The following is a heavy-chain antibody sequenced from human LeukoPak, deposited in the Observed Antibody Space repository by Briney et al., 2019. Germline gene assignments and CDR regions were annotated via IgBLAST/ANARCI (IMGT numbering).Heavy chain of an antibody. V-gene: IGHV3-7*01. J-gene: IGHJ4*02. Sequence: GGSLRLSCAASGFTFSSFWMSWVRQAPGKGLEGGANIKQEGSEKSYVDSLKCRFTISRDNAKNSLYLQMSSLRAEDTAVYYCARLGLVIMREEDYFDYWGQGTLVTVSS. D-gene: IGHD3/OR15-3a*01. CDR1: GFTFSSFW. CDR3: ARLGLVIMREEDYFDY. CDR2: IKQEGSEK.